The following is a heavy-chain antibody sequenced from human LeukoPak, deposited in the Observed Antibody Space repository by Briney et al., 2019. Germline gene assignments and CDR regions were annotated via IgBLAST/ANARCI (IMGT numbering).Heavy chain of an antibody. CDR3: ARGQLRFLEWLSFNWFDP. Sequence: SQTLSLTRTVPRGSISSGIYYRSCIRHPAGKGLEWIGRIYTRGSTHYNPSPTSRVTISVDTSKTQFSLKLSSVTAADTAVYYCARGQLRFLEWLSFNWFDPWGQGTLVTVSS. V-gene: IGHV4-61*02. CDR1: RGSISSGIYY. D-gene: IGHD3-3*01. J-gene: IGHJ5*02. CDR2: IYTRGST.